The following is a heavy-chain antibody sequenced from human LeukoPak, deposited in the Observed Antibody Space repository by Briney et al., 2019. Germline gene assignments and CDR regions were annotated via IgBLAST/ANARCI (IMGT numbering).Heavy chain of an antibody. D-gene: IGHD1-26*01. Sequence: ASVKVFCKASGYTFTSYAMNWVRQAPGQGLEWMGWINTNTGNPTYAQGFTGRFVFSLDTSVSTAYLQISSLKAEDTAVYHCARGVVGATPPFQHWGQGTLVTVSS. J-gene: IGHJ1*01. CDR1: GYTFTSYA. CDR3: ARGVVGATPPFQH. CDR2: INTNTGNP. V-gene: IGHV7-4-1*02.